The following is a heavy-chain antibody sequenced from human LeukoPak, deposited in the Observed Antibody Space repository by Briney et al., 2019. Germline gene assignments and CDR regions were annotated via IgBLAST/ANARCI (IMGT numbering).Heavy chain of an antibody. J-gene: IGHJ4*02. CDR2: IYTSGST. V-gene: IGHV4-4*07. CDR1: GGPISSYY. CDR3: ARIEDVTRGYNHAYYFDY. D-gene: IGHD5-18*01. Sequence: SETLSLTCTVSGGPISSYYWSWIRQPAGKGLEWIGRIYTSGSTNYNPSLKSRVTMSVDTSKNQFSLKLSSVTAADTAVYYCARIEDVTRGYNHAYYFDYWGQETLVTVSS.